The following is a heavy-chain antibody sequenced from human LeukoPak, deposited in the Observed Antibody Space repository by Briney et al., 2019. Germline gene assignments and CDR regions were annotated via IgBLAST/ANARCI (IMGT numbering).Heavy chain of an antibody. CDR1: GYTFTSYG. V-gene: IGHV1-18*01. D-gene: IGHD6-19*01. CDR3: ARYGLPPSGWYGGPIDY. J-gene: IGHJ4*02. CDR2: ISAYNGNT. Sequence: ASVKVSCKASGYTFTSYGISWVRQAPGQGLEWMGWISAYNGNTNYAQKPQGRVTMTTDTSTSTAYMELRSLRSDDTAVYYCARYGLPPSGWYGGPIDYWGQGTLVTVSS.